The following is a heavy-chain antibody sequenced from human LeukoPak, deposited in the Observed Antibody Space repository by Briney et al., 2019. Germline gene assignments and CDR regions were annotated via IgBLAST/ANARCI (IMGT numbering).Heavy chain of an antibody. CDR1: GFTFSSYS. Sequence: GGSLRLSCAVSGFTFSSYSMNWVRQAPGKGLEWVSYIGYSGSTIYYADSVKGRFTISRDNGKNSLNLQMNSLRAEDTAVYYCASAGNSGYWGQGTLVTVSS. CDR3: ASAGNSGY. CDR2: IGYSGSTI. D-gene: IGHD5-12*01. J-gene: IGHJ4*02. V-gene: IGHV3-48*01.